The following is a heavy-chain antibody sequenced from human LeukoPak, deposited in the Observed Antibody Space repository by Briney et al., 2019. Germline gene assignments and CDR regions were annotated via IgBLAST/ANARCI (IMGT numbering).Heavy chain of an antibody. CDR3: AKSRSLEYSSSSDF. J-gene: IGHJ4*02. Sequence: GGSLRLSCAASGFIVTNAWMNWVRQAPGKGLEWVSGISDSGGSTYYADSVRGRFTISRDNSKNTLNLQMNRPRAEDSAVYYCAKSRSLEYSSSSDFWGQGTLVTVSS. CDR2: ISDSGGST. D-gene: IGHD6-6*01. CDR1: GFIVTNAW. V-gene: IGHV3-23*01.